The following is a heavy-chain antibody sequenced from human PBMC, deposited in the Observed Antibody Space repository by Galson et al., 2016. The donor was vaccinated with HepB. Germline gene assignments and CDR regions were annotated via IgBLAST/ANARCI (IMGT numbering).Heavy chain of an antibody. D-gene: IGHD6-19*01. J-gene: IGHJ6*02. V-gene: IGHV3-33*01. CDR1: GFTFNKYG. CDR3: ARDPGSDEPMDV. CDR2: IWRETDK. Sequence: SLRLSCAASGFTFNKYGLHWVRQAPGKGLEWVAVIWRETDKFYADSVKGRFIISRDDAKKTLYLEMDSLGAEDTALYYCARDPGSDEPMDVWGQGTTVIVSS.